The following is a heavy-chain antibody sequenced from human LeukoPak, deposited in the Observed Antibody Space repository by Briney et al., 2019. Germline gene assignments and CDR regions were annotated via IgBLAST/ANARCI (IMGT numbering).Heavy chain of an antibody. CDR1: GFTFSSYS. Sequence: GGSLRLSCAASGFTFSSYSMNWVRQAPGKGLEWVSSISSSSSYIYYADSVKGRFTISRDNSKNTLYLQMNSLRAEDTAVYYCARGRDSSWYHYYYYMDVWGKGTTVTVSS. CDR3: ARGRDSSWYHYYYYMDV. V-gene: IGHV3-21*04. J-gene: IGHJ6*03. CDR2: ISSSSSYI. D-gene: IGHD6-13*01.